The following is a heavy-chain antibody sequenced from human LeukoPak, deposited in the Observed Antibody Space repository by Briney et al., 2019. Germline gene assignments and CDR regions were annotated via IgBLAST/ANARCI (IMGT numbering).Heavy chain of an antibody. Sequence: GGSLRLSCAASGFTFSSYSMNWVRQAPGKGLEWVSSISSRGNYIFYADSVKGRFTVSRDNAKNSLYVQINSLRAEDTAVYYCAREWFEDYWGQGTVVTVSS. CDR1: GFTFSSYS. CDR2: ISSRGNYI. D-gene: IGHD3-22*01. J-gene: IGHJ4*02. CDR3: AREWFEDY. V-gene: IGHV3-21*01.